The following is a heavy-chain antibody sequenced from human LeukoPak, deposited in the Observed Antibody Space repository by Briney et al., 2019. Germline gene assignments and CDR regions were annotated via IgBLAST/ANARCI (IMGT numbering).Heavy chain of an antibody. D-gene: IGHD2-15*01. J-gene: IGHJ4*02. Sequence: PSETLSLTCTVSGGFISSGGYYWSWIRQHPGKGLEWVGYIYYSGSTYYNPSLKSRVTISVDTSKNQFSLKLSSVTAADTAVYYCARGAFPVVGWGQGTLVTVSS. CDR3: ARGAFPVVG. CDR2: IYYSGST. CDR1: GGFISSGGYY. V-gene: IGHV4-31*03.